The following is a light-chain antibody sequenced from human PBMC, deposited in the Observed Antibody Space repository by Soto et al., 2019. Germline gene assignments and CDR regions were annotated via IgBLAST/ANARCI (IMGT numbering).Light chain of an antibody. V-gene: IGKV3-20*01. CDR3: QQYGSSRA. J-gene: IGKJ1*01. Sequence: EIVLTLSPGTLSLSPGERASLSCRASQSFSSNYLAWYQQKPGQSPRLLIYGASSRATGIPDRFSGTGSGTDFTLTISRLEPEDFAVYYCQQYGSSRAFGQGTKVDIK. CDR2: GAS. CDR1: QSFSSNY.